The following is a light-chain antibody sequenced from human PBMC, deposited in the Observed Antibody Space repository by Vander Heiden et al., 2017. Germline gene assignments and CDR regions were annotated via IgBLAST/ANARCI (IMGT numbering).Light chain of an antibody. V-gene: IGLV2-14*01. CDR1: SSDRGGYNY. J-gene: IGLJ2*01. CDR3: SSYTSSSTLVV. Sequence: QSALSQTASVSASPGQAFAISCTGTSSDRGGYNYVSWYHQHPDKAPNLIIYDVRNRPAGVSNRFSGSKSGTTASLTIPGLQAEDEADYYCSSYTSSSTLVVFGGGTKLTVL. CDR2: DVR.